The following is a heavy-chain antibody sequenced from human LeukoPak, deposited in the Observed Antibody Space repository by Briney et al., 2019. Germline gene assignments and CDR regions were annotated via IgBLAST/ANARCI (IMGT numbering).Heavy chain of an antibody. V-gene: IGHV3-48*03. Sequence: GGSLRLSCAASGFTFSSHEMNWVRQAPGKGLEWVSYISGSGATIYYTDSVKGRFTIPRDNAKNSLYLQMTSLRAEDTAVYYCVRDPGITGTSFWGQGTLVTVSS. D-gene: IGHD1-20*01. J-gene: IGHJ4*02. CDR2: ISGSGATI. CDR3: VRDPGITGTSF. CDR1: GFTFSSHE.